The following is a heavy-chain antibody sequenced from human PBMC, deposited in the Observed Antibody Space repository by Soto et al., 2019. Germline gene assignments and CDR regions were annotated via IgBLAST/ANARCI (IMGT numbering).Heavy chain of an antibody. V-gene: IGHV3-74*01. Sequence: EVQLVESGGGLVQPGGSLRLSCAASGFTFSSYWMHWVRQAPGKGLVWVSRINSDGSSTSYADSVKGRFTISRDNGKNPLYLQMNSLRAEDTAVYYCVRTSLVVAAATREDYWGQGTQVTVSS. CDR1: GFTFSSYW. D-gene: IGHD2-15*01. CDR2: INSDGSST. CDR3: VRTSLVVAAATREDY. J-gene: IGHJ4*02.